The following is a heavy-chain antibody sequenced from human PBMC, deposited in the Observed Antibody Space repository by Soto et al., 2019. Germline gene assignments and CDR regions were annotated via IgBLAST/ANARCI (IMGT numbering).Heavy chain of an antibody. D-gene: IGHD2-15*01. CDR3: ARGSPPPPVFAP. CDR1: GGSISSGSYS. Sequence: SETLSLTCAVSGGSISSGSYSWSWIRQPPGKGLEWIGYIYHSGSTYYNPSLRSRVTISVDRSKNQFSLKLSSVTAADTAVDYWARGSPPPPVFAPGGQGTLVPVSS. J-gene: IGHJ5*02. V-gene: IGHV4-30-2*01. CDR2: IYHSGST.